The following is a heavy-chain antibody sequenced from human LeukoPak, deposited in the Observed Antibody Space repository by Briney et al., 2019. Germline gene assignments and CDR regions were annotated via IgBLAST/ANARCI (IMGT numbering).Heavy chain of an antibody. CDR1: GFTFSSYA. D-gene: IGHD6-19*01. Sequence: GGSLRLSCAASGFTFSSYAMTWVRQAPGKGLGWVSAISGSGDSTYYADSVKGLFTISRDNSKNTLYLQMNRLRAEDTAVYYCAKDPYSSGPYNWFDPWGQGTLVTVSS. V-gene: IGHV3-23*01. J-gene: IGHJ5*02. CDR2: ISGSGDST. CDR3: AKDPYSSGPYNWFDP.